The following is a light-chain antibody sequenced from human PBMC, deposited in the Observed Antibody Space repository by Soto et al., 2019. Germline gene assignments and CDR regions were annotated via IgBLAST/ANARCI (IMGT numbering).Light chain of an antibody. CDR3: AAWDDSLNAWV. Sequence: QSVVTQPPAASQTPGQRVTISCSGSRSNVGRNSVSWYQLVPGTAPKLLIYSHDQRPSGVPDRISASRSGTAASLAISGLRSEDEAFYYCAAWDDSLNAWVFGGGTKLTVL. J-gene: IGLJ3*02. CDR1: RSNVGRNS. V-gene: IGLV1-44*01. CDR2: SHD.